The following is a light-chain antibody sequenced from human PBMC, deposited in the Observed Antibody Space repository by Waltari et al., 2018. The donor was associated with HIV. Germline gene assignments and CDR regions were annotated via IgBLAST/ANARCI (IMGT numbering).Light chain of an antibody. V-gene: IGKV1-39*01. CDR3: LQTYGTPT. J-gene: IGKJ4*01. CDR1: ENVNFY. Sequence: DIQLTQSPSSQSASVGVRVTITCRASENVNFYLHWYQQKPGKGPKLLIYGASILENGVPSRFSGFGSGTDYTFGISRLQSEGIATYYWLQTYGTPTFGGGTKVEIK. CDR2: GAS.